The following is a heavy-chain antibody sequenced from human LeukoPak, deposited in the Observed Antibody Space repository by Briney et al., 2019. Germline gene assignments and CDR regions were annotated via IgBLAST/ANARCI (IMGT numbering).Heavy chain of an antibody. CDR3: ASGYSYGAY. J-gene: IGHJ4*02. D-gene: IGHD5-18*01. V-gene: IGHV3-11*03. CDR2: ISSSSSYT. CDR1: GFTFSDYY. Sequence: GGSLRLSCAASGFTFSDYYMSWIRQAPGKGLEWVSYISSSSSYTNYADSVKGRFTISGDNAKNSLYLQMNSLRAEDTAVYYCASGYSYGAYWGQGTLVTVSS.